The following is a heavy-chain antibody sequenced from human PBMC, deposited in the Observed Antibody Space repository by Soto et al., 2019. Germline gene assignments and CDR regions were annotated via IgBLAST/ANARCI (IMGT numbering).Heavy chain of an antibody. D-gene: IGHD3-16*01. Sequence: QVQLVQSGAEVKKPGASVKVSCKASGYTFTSYHINWVRQAPGQGLEWLGWMNPNSGNTDYAQKFQGRVTTTRNTSMSTAYMELSSLTSEDTAVYYCARGASLSGLMDVWGQGTTVTVTS. CDR1: GYTFTSYH. J-gene: IGHJ6*02. CDR3: ARGASLSGLMDV. V-gene: IGHV1-8*01. CDR2: MNPNSGNT.